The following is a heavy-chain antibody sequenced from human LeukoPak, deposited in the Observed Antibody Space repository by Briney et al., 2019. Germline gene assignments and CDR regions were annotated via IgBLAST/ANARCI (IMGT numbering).Heavy chain of an antibody. D-gene: IGHD5-18*01. CDR1: GFTFNSNA. Sequence: HPAGSLRLTCAASGFTFNSNAMSWVRQAPGKGLEWVSAIASGGSTYYADSVKGRFTISRDNSKNTLYLEMNSLRTEDTAIYFCASQRGHSYGAAERWGPGTLVTVSS. CDR2: IASGGST. CDR3: ASQRGHSYGAAER. J-gene: IGHJ4*02. V-gene: IGHV3-23*01.